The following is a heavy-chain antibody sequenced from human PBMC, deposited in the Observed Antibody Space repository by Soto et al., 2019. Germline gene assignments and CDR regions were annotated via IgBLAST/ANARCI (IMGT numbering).Heavy chain of an antibody. CDR3: ARAKWDRYSGSHRLGY. Sequence: QVQLQESGPGLVKPSETLSLTCTVSGGSVSSGSYYWSWIRQPPGKGLEWIGYIYYSGSTNYNPSLKSRVTISVDTSKNQFSLKLSSVTAADTAVYYCARAKWDRYSGSHRLGYWGQGTLVTVSS. V-gene: IGHV4-61*01. J-gene: IGHJ4*02. D-gene: IGHD1-26*01. CDR2: IYYSGST. CDR1: GGSVSSGSYY.